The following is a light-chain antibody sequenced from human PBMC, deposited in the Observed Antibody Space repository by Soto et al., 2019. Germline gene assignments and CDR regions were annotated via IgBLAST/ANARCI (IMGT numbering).Light chain of an antibody. CDR3: SSYTSSSTPLYV. J-gene: IGLJ1*01. CDR2: EVS. Sequence: QSVLTQPASVSWSPGQSITISCTGTSSDVGGYNYVSWYQQHPGKAPKLMIYEVSNRPSGVSNRFSGSKSGNTASLTISGLQAEDEADYYCSSYTSSSTPLYVFGTGTKVTVL. CDR1: SSDVGGYNY. V-gene: IGLV2-14*01.